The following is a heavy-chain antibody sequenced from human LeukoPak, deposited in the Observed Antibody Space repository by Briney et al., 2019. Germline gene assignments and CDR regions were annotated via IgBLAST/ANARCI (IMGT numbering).Heavy chain of an antibody. V-gene: IGHV5-51*01. CDR1: VYTSTRYW. Sequence: GESLKISCKDSVYTSTRYWIGWVRQMPGKGLECMGIIYPGDSDTRYSPSFQGQVTISPDKSISPAYLQWSSLTARDTAMYYCARVYSSSSEEWDYWGQGTLVTVSS. J-gene: IGHJ4*02. D-gene: IGHD6-6*01. CDR3: ARVYSSSSEEWDY. CDR2: IYPGDSDT.